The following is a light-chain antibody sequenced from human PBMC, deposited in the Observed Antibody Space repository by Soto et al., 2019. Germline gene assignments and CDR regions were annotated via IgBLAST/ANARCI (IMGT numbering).Light chain of an antibody. CDR3: QQRQYWPPIT. V-gene: IGKV3-11*01. CDR1: QSVSSY. CDR2: DTS. Sequence: VLTQSPATLCLSPGARATLSCRSSQSVSSYLAWYQQKPGQAHRLLIYDTSTRATGVPARFSGSGSGTDFTLTISSLEPEDCAIYYCQQRQYWPPITVGQVTRIDIK. J-gene: IGKJ5*01.